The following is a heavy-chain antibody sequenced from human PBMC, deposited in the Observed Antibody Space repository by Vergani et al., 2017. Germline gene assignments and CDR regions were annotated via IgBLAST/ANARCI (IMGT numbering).Heavy chain of an antibody. CDR3: AGEDDGILTGYRY. D-gene: IGHD3-9*01. Sequence: QVQVVQSGAEVKKSGASVKVSCKTSGYTFSNYYMHWVRQAPGQGLEWMGIINPSGGHTNYAQKFQGRVTMTRDTSTSTVYMELSSLRSEDTAIYYCAGEDDGILTGYRYWGQGTLVTVTA. J-gene: IGHJ4*02. V-gene: IGHV1-46*03. CDR1: GYTFSNYY. CDR2: INPSGGHT.